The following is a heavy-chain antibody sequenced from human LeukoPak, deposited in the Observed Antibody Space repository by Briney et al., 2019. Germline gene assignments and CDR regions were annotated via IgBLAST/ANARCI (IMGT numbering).Heavy chain of an antibody. V-gene: IGHV4-39*01. CDR2: IYYSGST. J-gene: IGHJ4*02. Sequence: KPSETLSLTCTVSGGSISSSSYYWGRIRQPPGKGLEWIGSIYYSGSTYYNPSLKSRVTISVDTSKNQFSLKLSSVTAADTAVYYCAGAYYYDSSGSEDYFDYWGQGTLVTVSS. CDR3: AGAYYYDSSGSEDYFDY. D-gene: IGHD3-22*01. CDR1: GGSISSSSYY.